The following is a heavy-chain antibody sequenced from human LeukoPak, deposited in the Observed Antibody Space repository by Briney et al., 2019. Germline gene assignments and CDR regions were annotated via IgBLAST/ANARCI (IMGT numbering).Heavy chain of an antibody. D-gene: IGHD2-2*01. Sequence: PSETLSLTCTVSGGSISSYYWSWIRQPPGKGLEWIGYIYYSNTNYNPSLKSRVTISVDTSKNQFSLNLTSVTAADTAVYYCARDLPDCSGPSCYDAFDVWGQGTVVTVSS. V-gene: IGHV4-59*01. CDR3: ARDLPDCSGPSCYDAFDV. J-gene: IGHJ3*01. CDR2: IYYSNT. CDR1: GGSISSYY.